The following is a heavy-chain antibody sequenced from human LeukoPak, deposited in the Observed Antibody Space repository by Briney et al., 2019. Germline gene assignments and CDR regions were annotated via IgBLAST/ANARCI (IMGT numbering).Heavy chain of an antibody. Sequence: PGGSLRLSCAASGFTFSSYAMSWVRQAPGKGLEWVSTISGSGGSTYYADSVKGRFTISRDNSKNTLYLQMNSLRAEDTAVYYCAKDIRSCGWSKYSDYWGQGTLVTVSS. CDR1: GFTFSSYA. CDR3: AKDIRSCGWSKYSDY. CDR2: ISGSGGST. D-gene: IGHD6-19*01. V-gene: IGHV3-23*01. J-gene: IGHJ4*02.